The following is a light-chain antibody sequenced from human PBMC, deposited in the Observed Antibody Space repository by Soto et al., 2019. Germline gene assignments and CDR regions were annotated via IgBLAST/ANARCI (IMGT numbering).Light chain of an antibody. Sequence: QSVLTQPPSASGTPGQRVTISCSGSRSNIGSNAVNWYQHLPGTAPKLLMYNNNQWPSGVPDRFSGSKSGTSASLAISGLQSEDEADYYCAIWDDSLNGVVFGGGTKLTVL. V-gene: IGLV1-44*01. CDR3: AIWDDSLNGVV. CDR1: RSNIGSNA. CDR2: NNN. J-gene: IGLJ2*01.